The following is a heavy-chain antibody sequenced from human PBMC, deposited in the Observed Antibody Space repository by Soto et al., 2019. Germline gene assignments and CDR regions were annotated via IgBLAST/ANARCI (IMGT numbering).Heavy chain of an antibody. CDR3: ARVPIPFRLKIGSEDAFDF. CDR1: GDSVSSKSAA. Sequence: SQTLSLTCVISGDSVSSKSAAWNWIRQSPSRGLEWLGRTYYRSKWYNDYAVSVKSRITINPDTSKNQFSLQLNSVTTEDTAVYYCARVPIPFRLKIGSEDAFDFWGPGTMVTVSS. J-gene: IGHJ3*01. D-gene: IGHD5-12*01. CDR2: TYYRSKWYN. V-gene: IGHV6-1*01.